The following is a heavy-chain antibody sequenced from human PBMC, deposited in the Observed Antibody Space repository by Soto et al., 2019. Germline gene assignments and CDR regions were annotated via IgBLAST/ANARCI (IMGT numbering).Heavy chain of an antibody. J-gene: IGHJ6*03. CDR1: GGSIRSGGYY. CDR3: ARDSSTAPRGYMDV. Sequence: SETLSLTCTVSGGSIRSGGYYWSWIRQHPGKGLEWIGYIYYSGSTYYNPSLKSRVTISVDTSKNQFSLKLSSVTAADTAVYYCARDSSTAPRGYMDVWGKGTTVTVSS. D-gene: IGHD6-6*01. CDR2: IYYSGST. V-gene: IGHV4-31*03.